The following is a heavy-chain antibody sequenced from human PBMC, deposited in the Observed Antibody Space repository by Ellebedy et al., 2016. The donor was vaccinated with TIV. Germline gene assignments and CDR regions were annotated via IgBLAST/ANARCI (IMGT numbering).Heavy chain of an antibody. Sequence: LSLTCXASGFTFSDYYMSWIRQAPGKGLEWISYISRSGSSIYYADSVEGRFTISRDTAKNSLYLQMNSLRAEDTAVYYCARGNSGYDLRYFDSWGQGTLVTVSS. J-gene: IGHJ4*02. CDR3: ARGNSGYDLRYFDS. CDR2: ISRSGSSI. V-gene: IGHV3-11*01. CDR1: GFTFSDYY. D-gene: IGHD5-12*01.